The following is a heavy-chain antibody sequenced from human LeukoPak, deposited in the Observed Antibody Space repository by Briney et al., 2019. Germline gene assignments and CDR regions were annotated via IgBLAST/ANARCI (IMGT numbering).Heavy chain of an antibody. D-gene: IGHD2-2*01. V-gene: IGHV1-8*01. CDR2: MNPDSGNT. CDR1: GYTFTSSD. J-gene: IGHJ6*02. CDR3: ARVYCSSTSCHYYYYGMDV. Sequence: ASVKVSCMASGYTFTSSDINWVRQATGQGLEWMGWMNPDSGNTGYAQKFQGRVTMTRNTSISTAYMELSSLRSEYTAVYYCARVYCSSTSCHYYYYGMDVWGQGTTVTVSS.